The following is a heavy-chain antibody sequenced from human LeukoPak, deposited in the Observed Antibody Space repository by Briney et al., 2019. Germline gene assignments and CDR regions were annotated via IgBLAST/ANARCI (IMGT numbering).Heavy chain of an antibody. CDR3: AREDMTTQKTGWFDP. D-gene: IGHD4-11*01. CDR2: IYNSGST. J-gene: IGHJ5*02. Sequence: SETLSLTCTVSGGSISSYYWSWIRQPAGKGLEWIGRIYNSGSTTYNPSLKSRVTMSVDTSKNQFSLKLSSVTAADTAIYYCAREDMTTQKTGWFDPWGQGTLVTVSS. V-gene: IGHV4-4*07. CDR1: GGSISSYY.